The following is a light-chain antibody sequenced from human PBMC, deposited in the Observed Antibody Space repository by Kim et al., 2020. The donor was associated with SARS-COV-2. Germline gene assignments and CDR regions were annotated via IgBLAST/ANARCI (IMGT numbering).Light chain of an antibody. CDR2: AAC. V-gene: IGKV1-9*01. CDR3: QQLSSYPRLT. J-gene: IGKJ4*01. CDR1: QDIIRF. Sequence: SLRDQVHLACRPCQDIIRFLAWYEQKPGKAPRLLIYAACTLQSGVPSRFSGSGSGTDFTLTISSLQPEEFATYYCQQLSSYPRLTFGGGTKVDIK.